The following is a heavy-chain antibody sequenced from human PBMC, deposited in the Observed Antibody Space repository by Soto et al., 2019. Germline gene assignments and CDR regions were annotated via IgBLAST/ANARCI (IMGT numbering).Heavy chain of an antibody. V-gene: IGHV4-59*01. CDR2: VYHSGST. CDR1: GGSIRNYY. CDR3: TSSHSTSSSPDY. Sequence: PXETLSLTCSVAGGSIRNYYWNWIRQPPGRGLEWIGYVYHSGSTNYNPSLKSRVSMSVDVSRNHFSLTLHSVTAADTAVYFCTSSHSTSSSPDYWGQGNLVTVSS. D-gene: IGHD6-6*01. J-gene: IGHJ4*02.